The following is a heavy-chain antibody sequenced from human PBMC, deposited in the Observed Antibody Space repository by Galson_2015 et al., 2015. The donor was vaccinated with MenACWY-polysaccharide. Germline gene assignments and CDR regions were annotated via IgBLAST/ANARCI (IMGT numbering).Heavy chain of an antibody. J-gene: IGHJ4*02. V-gene: IGHV3-11*01. D-gene: IGHD6-13*01. Sequence: SLRLSCTASGFNFSDYYMSWLRQAPGKGLEWVSYISAIGGTIDYADSVKGRFTMSRDNAKSSLYLQMNSLSAEDTAVYYCARDRGTYTRWYGIRSFDDWGQGTLVTVSS. CDR3: ARDRGTYTRWYGIRSFDD. CDR2: ISAIGGTI. CDR1: GFNFSDYY.